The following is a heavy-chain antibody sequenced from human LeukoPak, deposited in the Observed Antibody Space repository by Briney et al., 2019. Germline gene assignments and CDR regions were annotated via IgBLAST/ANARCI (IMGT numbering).Heavy chain of an antibody. D-gene: IGHD3-10*01. CDR2: ISYDGSNK. Sequence: GRSLRLSCAASGFTFSSYAMHWVRQAPGKGLEWVAVISYDGSNKYYADSVKGRFTIPRDNSKNTLYLQMNSLRAEDTAVYYCARDLGSGSSDYWGQGTLVTVSS. V-gene: IGHV3-30*04. CDR3: ARDLGSGSSDY. CDR1: GFTFSSYA. J-gene: IGHJ4*02.